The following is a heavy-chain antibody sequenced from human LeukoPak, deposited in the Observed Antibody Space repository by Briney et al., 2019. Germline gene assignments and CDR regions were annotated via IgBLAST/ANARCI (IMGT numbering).Heavy chain of an antibody. D-gene: IGHD3-10*01. CDR3: ANDKTGGRYYTHLDY. Sequence: AGGCLSLSCAAAALSITMDSTSWVRQAPGKGLEWVSGIGDTGGNTFYADSVKGRFTISRDNSKHTLSLQMNSTRAEHTAVYYCANDKTGGRYYTHLDYWGQGTLVTVSS. J-gene: IGHJ4*02. CDR2: IGDTGGNT. CDR1: ALSITMDS. V-gene: IGHV3-23*01.